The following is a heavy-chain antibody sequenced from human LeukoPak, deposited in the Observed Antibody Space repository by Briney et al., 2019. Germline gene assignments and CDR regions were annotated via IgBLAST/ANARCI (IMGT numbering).Heavy chain of an antibody. J-gene: IGHJ5*02. D-gene: IGHD6-13*01. Sequence: GGSLRLSCAASGFTFSIYTMNWVRQAPGKWLEWVSSISSSSSYIYYAYSVKGRFTISRDNAKNSLYLQMNSLRAEDTAVYYCASPAAAGTVPPKWFDPWGPGTLVTVSS. CDR2: ISSSSSYI. CDR3: ASPAAAGTVPPKWFDP. V-gene: IGHV3-21*01. CDR1: GFTFSIYT.